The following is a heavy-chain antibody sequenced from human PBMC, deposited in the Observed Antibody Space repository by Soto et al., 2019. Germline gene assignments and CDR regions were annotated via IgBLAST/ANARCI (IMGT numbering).Heavy chain of an antibody. CDR1: NDSFSSYC. V-gene: IGHV4-4*07. D-gene: IGHD1-1*01. CDR2: VHVTGNI. CDR3: ARDAKYSLSWYNYHGIAV. Sequence: QVSLQESGPGLLKSSETLSLTCTVSNDSFSSYCWSWIRQSAGRGLEWIGRVHVTGNIHYNPSLRSRVTLSSDTSTSQFFMRITSVTAANTAVNYCARDAKYSLSWYNYHGIAVWGPGTTVTVTS. J-gene: IGHJ6*02.